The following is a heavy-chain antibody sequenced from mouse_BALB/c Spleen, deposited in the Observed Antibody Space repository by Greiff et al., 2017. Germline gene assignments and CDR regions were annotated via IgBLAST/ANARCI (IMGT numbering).Heavy chain of an antibody. V-gene: IGHV1-61*01. CDR2: IDPSDSET. J-gene: IGHJ3*01. D-gene: IGHD2-1*01. CDR1: GYTFTSYW. Sequence: VKLMESGAELVRPGASVKLSCKASGYTFTSYWMNWVKQRPGQGLEWIGMIDPSDSETHYNQMFKDKATLTVDKSSSTAYMQLSSLTSEDSAVYYCARKGYYGNYWFAYWGQGTLVTVSA. CDR3: ARKGYYGNYWFAY.